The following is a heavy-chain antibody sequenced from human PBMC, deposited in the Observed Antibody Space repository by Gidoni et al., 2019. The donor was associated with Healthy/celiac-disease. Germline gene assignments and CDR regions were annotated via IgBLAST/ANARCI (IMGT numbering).Heavy chain of an antibody. Sequence: QVQLQQWGAGLLKPSETLSLTCAVYGGSFSGYYWSWIRQPPGKGLEWIGEINHSGSTNYNPSLKSRVTISVDTSKNQFSLKLSSVTAADTAVYYCARGRKRGYSYGEGWFDPWGQGTLVTVSS. V-gene: IGHV4-34*01. CDR1: GGSFSGYY. D-gene: IGHD5-18*01. J-gene: IGHJ5*02. CDR2: INHSGST. CDR3: ARGRKRGYSYGEGWFDP.